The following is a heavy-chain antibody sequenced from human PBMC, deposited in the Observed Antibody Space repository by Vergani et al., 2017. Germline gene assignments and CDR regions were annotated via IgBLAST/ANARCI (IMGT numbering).Heavy chain of an antibody. D-gene: IGHD2-15*01. CDR1: GFTFTAHG. CDR3: AKEGGGYCSGGTCYPEY. Sequence: EVQLLESGGGSAQPGESLRLSCVASGFTFTAHGLNWVRQAPGKGLECVSGISGQNFRTHYADSVKGRFTISRDDSKNTLYLQMKSLRPEDTAVYYCAKEGGGYCSGGTCYPEYWGQGTLVIVSS. CDR2: ISGQNFRT. J-gene: IGHJ4*02. V-gene: IGHV3-23*01.